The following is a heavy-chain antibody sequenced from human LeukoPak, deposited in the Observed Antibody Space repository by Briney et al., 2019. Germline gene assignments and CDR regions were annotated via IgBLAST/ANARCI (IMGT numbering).Heavy chain of an antibody. J-gene: IGHJ4*02. Sequence: GGSLRLSCAVSGLTFSSSWMDWVRQAPGKGLEWVASINPDGNKKYSADSVKGRFTISRDNAENSLYLQMNSLRVEDTAFYYCARDLAYSRLDYWGQGMLVTASS. CDR1: GLTFSSSW. V-gene: IGHV3-7*01. D-gene: IGHD5-18*01. CDR3: ARDLAYSRLDY. CDR2: INPDGNKK.